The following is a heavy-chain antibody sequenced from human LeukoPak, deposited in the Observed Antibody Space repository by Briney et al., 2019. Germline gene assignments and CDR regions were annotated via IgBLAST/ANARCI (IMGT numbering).Heavy chain of an antibody. CDR1: GYTFTSYY. Sequence: AASVKVSCKASGYTFTSYYMHWVRQAPGQGLEWMGIINPSGGSTSYAQKFQGRVTMTRDTSTSTVYMELSSLRSEDTAVYYCARVRIPGYSYGNDAFDIWGQGTMVTVSS. CDR3: ARVRIPGYSYGNDAFDI. V-gene: IGHV1-46*01. J-gene: IGHJ3*02. CDR2: INPSGGST. D-gene: IGHD5-18*01.